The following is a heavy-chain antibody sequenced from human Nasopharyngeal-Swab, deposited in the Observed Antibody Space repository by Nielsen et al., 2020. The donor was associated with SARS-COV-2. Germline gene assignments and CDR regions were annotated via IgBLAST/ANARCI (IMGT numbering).Heavy chain of an antibody. V-gene: IGHV1-24*01. CDR3: ATTTPVGAMGMVWFDP. CDR2: FDPEDGET. Sequence: ASVKVSCKVSGYTLTELSMHWVRQAPGKGLEWMGGFDPEDGETIYAKKFQGRVTMTEDTSTDTAYMELSSLRSEDTAVYYCATTTPVGAMGMVWFDPWGQGTLVTVSS. D-gene: IGHD1-26*01. J-gene: IGHJ5*02. CDR1: GYTLTELS.